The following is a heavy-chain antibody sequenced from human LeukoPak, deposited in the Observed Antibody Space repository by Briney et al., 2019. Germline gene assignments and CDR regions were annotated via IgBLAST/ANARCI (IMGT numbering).Heavy chain of an antibody. CDR2: IYYSGST. CDR1: GGSISSYY. J-gene: IGHJ5*02. V-gene: IGHV4-59*01. D-gene: IGHD5-12*01. CDR3: ARVGRGFAYNWFDP. Sequence: SETLSLTCTVSGGSISSYYWSWIRQPPGKGLEWIGYIYYSGSTNYNPSLKSRVTISVDTSKNQFSLKLSSVTAADTAVYYCARVGRGFAYNWFDPWGQGTLVTVSS.